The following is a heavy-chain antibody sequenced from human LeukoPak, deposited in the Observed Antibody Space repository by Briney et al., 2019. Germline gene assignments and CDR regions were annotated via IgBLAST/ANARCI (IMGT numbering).Heavy chain of an antibody. CDR2: IYYSGNT. CDR1: GGSFSGYY. V-gene: IGHV4-59*01. CDR3: ATGDSGSYHDY. J-gene: IGHJ4*02. D-gene: IGHD3-10*01. Sequence: SETLSLTCAVYGGSFSGYYWSWIRQPPGKGLEWIGYIYYSGNTNYNPSLKSRVSISIDTSKNQFSLNLRSVTAADTAVYYCATGDSGSYHDYWGQGTLVTVSS.